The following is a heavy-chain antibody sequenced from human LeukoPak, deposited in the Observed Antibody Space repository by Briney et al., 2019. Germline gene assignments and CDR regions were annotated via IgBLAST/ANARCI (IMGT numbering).Heavy chain of an antibody. D-gene: IGHD3-3*01. CDR1: GFTFSSYS. CDR2: ISSSSSYI. V-gene: IGHV3-21*01. Sequence: GGALRLSCAASGFTFSSYSMDWVRPAPGEGLGLGSSISSSSSYIYYADSVKGRFTISRDNAKNLLYLQMNSLRAEDTAVYYCARDQTYYDFWSGYPNPFDYWGQGTLVTVSS. CDR3: ARDQTYYDFWSGYPNPFDY. J-gene: IGHJ4*02.